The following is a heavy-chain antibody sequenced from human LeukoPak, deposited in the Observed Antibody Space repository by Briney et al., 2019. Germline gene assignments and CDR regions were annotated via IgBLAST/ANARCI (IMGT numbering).Heavy chain of an antibody. CDR3: ARLYGNYQNYFDY. CDR1: GFSITSGYY. Sequence: SETLSLTCTVSGFSITSGYYWGWIRQPPGKGLEWIGSIYHSGSTYYNPSLKSRVTISVDTSKNQFSLKLRSVTAADTAVYYCARLYGNYQNYFDYWGQGTLVTVSS. J-gene: IGHJ4*02. D-gene: IGHD1-7*01. V-gene: IGHV4-38-2*02. CDR2: IYHSGST.